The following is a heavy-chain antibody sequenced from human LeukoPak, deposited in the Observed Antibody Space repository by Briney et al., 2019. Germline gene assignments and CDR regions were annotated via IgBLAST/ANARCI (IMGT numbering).Heavy chain of an antibody. CDR2: IYTSGST. CDR3: ASSDGYGSFDY. J-gene: IGHJ4*02. D-gene: IGHD6-19*01. CDR1: GGSISSYY. Sequence: PSETLSLTCTVSGGSISSYYWSWIRQPTGKGLEWIGRIYTSGSTNYNPSLKSRVTISVDTSKNQFSLKLSSVTAADTAVYYCASSDGYGSFDYWGQGTLVTVSS. V-gene: IGHV4-4*07.